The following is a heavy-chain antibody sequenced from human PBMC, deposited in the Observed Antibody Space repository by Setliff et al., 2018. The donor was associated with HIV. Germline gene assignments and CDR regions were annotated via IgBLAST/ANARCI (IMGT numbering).Heavy chain of an antibody. CDR1: GASIRGHY. Sequence: SETLSLTCSVSGASIRGHYWSWIRQSPGKGLEWIGNIYYSGNTNYNPSFKSRVTISVGTSKSQFSLRVNSVTAADTAVYYCARSLVPSGYYYGRHAFDIWGQGTKVTVSS. J-gene: IGHJ3*02. CDR2: IYYSGNT. CDR3: ARSLVPSGYYYGRHAFDI. D-gene: IGHD3-22*01. V-gene: IGHV4-59*08.